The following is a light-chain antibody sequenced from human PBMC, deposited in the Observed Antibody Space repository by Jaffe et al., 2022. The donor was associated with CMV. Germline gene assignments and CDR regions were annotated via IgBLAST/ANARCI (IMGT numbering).Light chain of an antibody. CDR1: KLGDKY. CDR2: QDN. CDR3: QAWDSSTLV. Sequence: SYELTQPPSVSVSPGQTASITCSGHKLGDKYTCWYQQRPGQSPVLVIYQDNTRPSGIPERFSGSNSGNTATLTISGTQAMDGADYYCQAWDSSTLVFGGGTRLTVL. J-gene: IGLJ2*01. V-gene: IGLV3-1*01.